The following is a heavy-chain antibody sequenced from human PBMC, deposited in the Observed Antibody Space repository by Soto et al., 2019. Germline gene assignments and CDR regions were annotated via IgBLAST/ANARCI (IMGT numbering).Heavy chain of an antibody. CDR1: GYTFTSYY. CDR2: INPSGGST. J-gene: IGHJ4*02. V-gene: IGHV1-46*01. D-gene: IGHD3-22*01. CDR3: ASGEYYYDSSGYPEY. Sequence: QVQLVQSGAEVKKPGASVKVSCKASGYTFTSYYMHWVRQAPGPGLEWMGIINPSGGSTSYAQKFQGRVNMTRDTSTSTVYMERSSLRSEDTDVYYCASGEYYYDSSGYPEYWGQGTLVTVSS.